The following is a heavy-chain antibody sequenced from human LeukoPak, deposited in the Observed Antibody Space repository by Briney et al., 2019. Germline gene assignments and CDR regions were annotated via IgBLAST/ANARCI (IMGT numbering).Heavy chain of an antibody. J-gene: IGHJ4*02. CDR3: AKVYSSGWYYFDC. D-gene: IGHD6-19*01. V-gene: IGHV3-33*06. Sequence: GKSLRLSCIASGLTFKNYGMHWVRQAPGKGLEWVAVIWYDGSTKYYADSVKGRFTISRDNSKNTLFLQMNSLRAEDTAVYYCAKVYSSGWYYFDCWGQGTLVTVSS. CDR1: GLTFKNYG. CDR2: IWYDGSTK.